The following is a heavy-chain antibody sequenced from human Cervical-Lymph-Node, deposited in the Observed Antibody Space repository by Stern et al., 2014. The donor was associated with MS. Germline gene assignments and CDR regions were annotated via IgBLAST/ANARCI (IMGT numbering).Heavy chain of an antibody. D-gene: IGHD6-13*01. CDR1: GDSISGNNW. CDR3: ARRGGQRLVHFDY. CDR2: IYVSGST. Sequence: QVQLQESGPGLVKPSGTLSLTCAVSGDSISGNNWWSWVRQSPGKGLEWIGEIYVSGSTIYKPSLESRAIMSVERSNNQFSLKLNSVTAADTAVYYCARRGGQRLVHFDYWGQGILVTVSS. V-gene: IGHV4-4*02. J-gene: IGHJ4*02.